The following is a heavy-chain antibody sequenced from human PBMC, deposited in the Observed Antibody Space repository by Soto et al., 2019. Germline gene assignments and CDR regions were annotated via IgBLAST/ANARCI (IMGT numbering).Heavy chain of an antibody. CDR3: ARVLPGIAAAYDAFDV. CDR2: TYYDGGT. V-gene: IGHV4-61*01. D-gene: IGHD6-13*01. Sequence: SETLSLTCTVSGDSVISATYYWSWIRQPPGKGLEWIGYTYYDGGTTYNSSLKSRVTIATDTSRSQLSLQLTSATPADTAVYYCARVLPGIAAAYDAFDVWGQGTMVTVSS. J-gene: IGHJ3*01. CDR1: GDSVISATYY.